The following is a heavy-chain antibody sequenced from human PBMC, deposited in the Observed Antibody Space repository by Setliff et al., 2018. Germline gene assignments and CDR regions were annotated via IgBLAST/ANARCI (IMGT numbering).Heavy chain of an antibody. CDR1: GFTFDRET. CDR2: VSGAGDRT. D-gene: IGHD4-17*01. CDR3: ARDPNGDYVGAFDP. V-gene: IGHV3-23*01. Sequence: GGSLRLSCAASGFTFDRETMTWVRQAPGKGLEWVSAVSGAGDRTYYADSVKGRFTISRDNSRNSLYLQMNSLRVEDTASYYCARDPNGDYVGAFDPWGQGILVTVSS. J-gene: IGHJ5*02.